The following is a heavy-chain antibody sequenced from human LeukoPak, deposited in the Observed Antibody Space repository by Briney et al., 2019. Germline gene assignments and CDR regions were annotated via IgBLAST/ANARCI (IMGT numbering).Heavy chain of an antibody. CDR2: TFYSGST. V-gene: IGHV4-39*03. D-gene: IGHD3-10*01. CDR1: GGSISSSSYY. Sequence: SETLSLTCTISGGSISSSSYYWGWIRQPPGKGLEWIGYTFYSGSTYYNPSLKSRVTISVDTSKNQFSLKLSSVTAADTAVYYCCITMVRGVPKSGFDYWGQGTLVTVSS. CDR3: CITMVRGVPKSGFDY. J-gene: IGHJ4*02.